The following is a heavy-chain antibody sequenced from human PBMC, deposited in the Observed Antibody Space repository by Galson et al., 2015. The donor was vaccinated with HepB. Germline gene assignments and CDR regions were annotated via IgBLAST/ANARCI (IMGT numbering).Heavy chain of an antibody. V-gene: IGHV3-11*01. CDR3: ARDRRTQAHYYYDSGIVV. CDR2: ITCGGTSV. Sequence: SLRLSCAASGFTFSDYYMHWIRQAPGKGLEWVSYITCGGTSVYYADSVKGRFTISRDNAKNTLYLQMNSLSAEDTAVYYCARDRRTQAHYYYDSGIVVWGQGTTVTVSS. CDR1: GFTFSDYY. J-gene: IGHJ6*02.